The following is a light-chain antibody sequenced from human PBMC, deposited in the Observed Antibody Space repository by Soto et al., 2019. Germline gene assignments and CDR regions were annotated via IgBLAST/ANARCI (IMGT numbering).Light chain of an antibody. V-gene: IGKV1-33*01. Sequence: DIQMSQSPSSLSASVGDRVTITCQASQDISNYLNWYQQKPGKAPKLLIYDASNLETGVSSRFSGSGSGTDFTFTISSLQPEDIATYYCQQYDNPPLTFGGGTKVDI. J-gene: IGKJ4*01. CDR1: QDISNY. CDR2: DAS. CDR3: QQYDNPPLT.